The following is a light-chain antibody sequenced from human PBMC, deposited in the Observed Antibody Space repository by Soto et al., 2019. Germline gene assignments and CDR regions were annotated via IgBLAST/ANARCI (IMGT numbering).Light chain of an antibody. CDR3: QQYNDWPLT. Sequence: EIVMTQSPATLSVSPGERATLSCRASQSVSSNLAWYQQKPGQAPRLLIDAASTRATGIPARFSGSGSGTEFTLTISSLQSKDFAVYYCQQYNDWPLTFGGGTKVEIK. J-gene: IGKJ4*01. V-gene: IGKV3-15*01. CDR2: AAS. CDR1: QSVSSN.